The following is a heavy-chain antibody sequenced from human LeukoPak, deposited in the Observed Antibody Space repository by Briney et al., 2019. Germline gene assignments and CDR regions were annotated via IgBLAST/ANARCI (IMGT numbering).Heavy chain of an antibody. V-gene: IGHV3-9*01. D-gene: IGHD3-22*01. Sequence: GGSLRLSCAASGFTFDDYAMHWVRQAPGKGLEWVSGISWNSGSIGYADSVKGRFTISRDNAKNSLYLQMNSLRAEDTALYYCAKGWLHTYYCDSSGYYYGVPFDYWGQEPWSPSPQ. CDR1: GFTFDDYA. J-gene: IGHJ4*01. CDR2: ISWNSGSI. CDR3: AKGWLHTYYCDSSGYYYGVPFDY.